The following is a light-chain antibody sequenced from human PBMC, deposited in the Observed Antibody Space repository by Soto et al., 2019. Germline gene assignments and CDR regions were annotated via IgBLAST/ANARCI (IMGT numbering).Light chain of an antibody. CDR3: QSYDSSLSGPSYV. CDR2: GNS. Sequence: QAVVTQPPSVSGAPGQRVTISCTGSSSNIGAGYDVHWYQQLPGTAPKLLIYGNSNRPSGFPDRFSGSKSGTSASLAITGLQAEDEADYYCQSYDSSLSGPSYVFGTGTKLTVL. CDR1: SSNIGAGYD. V-gene: IGLV1-40*01. J-gene: IGLJ1*01.